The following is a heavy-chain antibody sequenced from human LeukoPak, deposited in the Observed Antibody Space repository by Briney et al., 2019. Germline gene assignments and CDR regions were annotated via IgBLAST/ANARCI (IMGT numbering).Heavy chain of an antibody. Sequence: GASVKVSCKASGGTFSSYAISWVRRAPGQGLEWMGGIIPIFGTANYAQKFQGRVTITTDESTSTAYMELSSLRSEDTAVYYCARDPMNTAMVKEDYYYYMDVWGKGTTVTVSS. V-gene: IGHV1-69*05. CDR1: GGTFSSYA. CDR3: ARDPMNTAMVKEDYYYYMDV. CDR2: IIPIFGTA. J-gene: IGHJ6*03. D-gene: IGHD5-18*01.